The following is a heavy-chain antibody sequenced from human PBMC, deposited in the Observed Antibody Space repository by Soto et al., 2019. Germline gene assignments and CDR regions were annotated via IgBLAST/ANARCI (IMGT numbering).Heavy chain of an antibody. V-gene: IGHV4-30-4*01. J-gene: IGHJ3*02. Sequence: QVQLQESGPGLEKPSQTLSLTCTVSGGSISSGDYYWSWIRQPPGKGLEWIGYIYYSGSTYYNPSLKSRVNISVDTSKNQFSLKLSSVTAAETALYYCARARSLATAGAFDIWGQGTMVTLSS. CDR3: ARARSLATAGAFDI. D-gene: IGHD2-21*02. CDR1: GGSISSGDYY. CDR2: IYYSGST.